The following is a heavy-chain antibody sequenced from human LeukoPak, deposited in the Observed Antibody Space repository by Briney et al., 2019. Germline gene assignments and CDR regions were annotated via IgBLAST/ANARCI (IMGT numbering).Heavy chain of an antibody. CDR3: ANSDAWSYFVVLSHLDY. D-gene: IGHD1-26*01. CDR2: ISGSGGST. J-gene: IGHJ4*02. CDR1: GFTFSSYA. V-gene: IGHV3-23*01. Sequence: GGSLRLSCAASGFTFSSYAMSWVRQAPGKGLEWVSAISGSGGSTYYADSVKGRFTISRDNSKNTLYLQMNSLRAEDTAVYYCANSDAWSYFVVLSHLDYWGQGTLVTVSS.